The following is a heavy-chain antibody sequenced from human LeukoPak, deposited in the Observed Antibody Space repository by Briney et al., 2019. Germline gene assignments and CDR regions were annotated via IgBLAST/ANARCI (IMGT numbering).Heavy chain of an antibody. CDR3: ARGGDYVGHYYYYMDV. J-gene: IGHJ6*03. D-gene: IGHD4-17*01. Sequence: PSETLSLTCAVYGGSFSGYYWSWIRQPPGKGLEWIGEINHSGSTNYNPSLKSRVTISVDTSKNQFSLKLSSVTAADTAVYYCARGGDYVGHYYYYMDVWGKGTTVTVSS. CDR2: INHSGST. CDR1: GGSFSGYY. V-gene: IGHV4-34*01.